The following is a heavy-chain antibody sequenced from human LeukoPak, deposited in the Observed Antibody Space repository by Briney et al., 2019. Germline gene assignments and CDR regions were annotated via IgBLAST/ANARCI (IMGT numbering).Heavy chain of an antibody. CDR3: ARAQASSWFDP. CDR1: GGSISSYY. V-gene: IGHV4-59*01. Sequence: SETLSLTCTVSGGSISSYYWSWIRQPPGKGLEWIGYIYYSGSTNYNPSLKSRVTISVDTSKNQFSLKLSSVTAADTAVYYCARAQASSWFDPWGQGTLITVSS. J-gene: IGHJ5*02. CDR2: IYYSGST.